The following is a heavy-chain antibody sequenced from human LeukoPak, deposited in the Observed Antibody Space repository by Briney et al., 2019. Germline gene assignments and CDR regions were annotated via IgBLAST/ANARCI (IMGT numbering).Heavy chain of an antibody. J-gene: IGHJ4*02. CDR1: GFAVGGRS. V-gene: IGHV3-48*01. CDR3: ARGAGPYGDYRDS. Sequence: PGGSLRLSCAASGFAVGGRSMNWVRQAPGKGLEWISCFSISSNIYYADSVKGRFTISRDNAENSLYLQMNSLTVEDTAVYYCARGAGPYGDYRDSWGQGTLVTVSS. CDR2: FSISSNI. D-gene: IGHD4-17*01.